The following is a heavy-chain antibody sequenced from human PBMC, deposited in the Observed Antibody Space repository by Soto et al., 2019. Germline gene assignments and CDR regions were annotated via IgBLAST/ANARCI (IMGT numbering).Heavy chain of an antibody. D-gene: IGHD5-18*01. J-gene: IGHJ5*02. CDR2: INPNSGGT. V-gene: IGHV1-2*04. CDR3: ARSIDSYGNWFDP. Sequence: ASVKVSCKASGYTCTGYYMHWVRQAPGQGLEWMGWINPNSGGTNYAQKFQGWVTMTRDTSISTAYMELSRLRSDDTAVYYCARSIDSYGNWFDPWGQGTLVTVSS. CDR1: GYTCTGYY.